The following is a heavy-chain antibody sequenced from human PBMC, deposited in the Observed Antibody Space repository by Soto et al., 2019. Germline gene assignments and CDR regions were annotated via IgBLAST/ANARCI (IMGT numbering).Heavy chain of an antibody. CDR2: ISYDGSNH. J-gene: IGHJ4*02. D-gene: IGHD1-7*01. CDR1: GFTFSEFE. V-gene: IGHV3-30-3*01. Sequence: QVQLVESGGGVVQPGRSLRLSCSASGFTFSEFEMYWVRQAPGKGLDWVSFISYDGSNHYYAGSVKGRFTVSRDNSKNPLFLLMNSLRPEDTAVYFCARRTGTAPRFDYWGQGTLVTVSS. CDR3: ARRTGTAPRFDY.